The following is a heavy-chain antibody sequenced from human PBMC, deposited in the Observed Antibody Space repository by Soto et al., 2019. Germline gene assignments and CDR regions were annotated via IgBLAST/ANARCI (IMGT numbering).Heavy chain of an antibody. CDR3: ARGAYYDFWSGYEKGNWFDP. D-gene: IGHD3-3*01. Sequence: ASVKVSCKASGGTFSSYAISWVRQAPGQGLEWMGGIIPIFGTANYAQKFQGRVTITADESTSTAYMELSSLRSEDTAVYYCARGAYYDFWSGYEKGNWFDPWGQGTLVTVSS. V-gene: IGHV1-69*13. J-gene: IGHJ5*02. CDR2: IIPIFGTA. CDR1: GGTFSSYA.